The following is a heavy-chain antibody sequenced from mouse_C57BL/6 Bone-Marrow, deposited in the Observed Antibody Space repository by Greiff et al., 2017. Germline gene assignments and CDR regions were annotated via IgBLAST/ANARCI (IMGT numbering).Heavy chain of an antibody. CDR1: GYTFTSYW. Sequence: QQSCKASGYTFTSYWMQWVKQRPGQGLEWIGEIDPSDSYTNYNQKFKGKATLTVDTSSSTAYMQLSSLTSEDSAVYYCAPLQAWFAYWGQGTLVTVSA. V-gene: IGHV1-50*01. CDR2: IDPSDSYT. CDR3: APLQAWFAY. J-gene: IGHJ3*01. D-gene: IGHD6-1*01.